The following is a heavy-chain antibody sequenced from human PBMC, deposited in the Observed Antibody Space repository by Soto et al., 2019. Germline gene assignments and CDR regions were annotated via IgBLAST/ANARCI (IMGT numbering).Heavy chain of an antibody. J-gene: IGHJ4*02. CDR3: AKGRQNYQLLYFDY. Sequence: GGSLRLSCAASGFTFDDYAMHWVRQAPGKGLEWVSGISWNSGSIGYADSVKGRFTISRDNAKNSLYLQMNSLRAEDTALYYCAKGRQNYQLLYFDYWGQGTLVTVSS. CDR1: GFTFDDYA. D-gene: IGHD2-2*02. CDR2: ISWNSGSI. V-gene: IGHV3-9*01.